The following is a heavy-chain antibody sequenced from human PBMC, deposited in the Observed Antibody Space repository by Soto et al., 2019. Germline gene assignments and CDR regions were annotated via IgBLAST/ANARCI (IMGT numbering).Heavy chain of an antibody. J-gene: IGHJ6*02. CDR2: ISYGGSNK. Sequence: GGSLRLSCAASGFTFSSYAMHWVRQAPGKGLEWVAVISYGGSNKYYADSVKGRFTISRDNSKNTLYLQMNSLRAEDTAVYYCAKLWSTFGMDVWGQGTTVTVSS. D-gene: IGHD3-10*01. CDR3: AKLWSTFGMDV. CDR1: GFTFSSYA. V-gene: IGHV3-30-3*02.